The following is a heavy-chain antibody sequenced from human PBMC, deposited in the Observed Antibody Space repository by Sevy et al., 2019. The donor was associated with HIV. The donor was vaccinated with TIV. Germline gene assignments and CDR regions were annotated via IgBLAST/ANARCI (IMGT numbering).Heavy chain of an antibody. Sequence: GGSLRLSCAASGFSISGYGMHWVRQAPGKGLEWVAVIWYDGTNREYADSVKGRFTISRDNSKNTLYLQMNSLRVEDTAVYYCAREDIRVAGIGYYFHSWGQGTLVTVSS. CDR3: AREDIRVAGIGYYFHS. J-gene: IGHJ4*02. CDR2: IWYDGTNR. D-gene: IGHD6-19*01. V-gene: IGHV3-33*01. CDR1: GFSISGYG.